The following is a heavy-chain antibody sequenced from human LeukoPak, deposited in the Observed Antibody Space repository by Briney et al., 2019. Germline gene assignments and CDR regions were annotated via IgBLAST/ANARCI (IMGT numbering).Heavy chain of an antibody. V-gene: IGHV4-59*08. Sequence: PSETLSLTCTVSGGSISSHYWSWLRQPPGKGLEWIGYIYYSGSTNYNPSLKSRVTVSVDTSKNQFSLNLSSVTAADTAVYYCARLTYYYDSSGYSLDYWGQGTLVTVSS. CDR3: ARLTYYYDSSGYSLDY. J-gene: IGHJ4*02. D-gene: IGHD3-22*01. CDR1: GGSISSHY. CDR2: IYYSGST.